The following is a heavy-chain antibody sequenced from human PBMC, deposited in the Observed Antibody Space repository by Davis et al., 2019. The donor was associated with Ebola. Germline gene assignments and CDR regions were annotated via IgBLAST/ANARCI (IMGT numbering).Heavy chain of an antibody. V-gene: IGHV4-4*07. CDR1: GGSISSYY. J-gene: IGHJ2*01. Sequence: PGGSLRLSCTVSGGSISSYYWSWIRQPAGKGLEWIGRIYTSGSTNYNPSLKSRVTMSVDTSKNQFSLKLSSVTAADTAVYYCARVPSLGDVGLTTLWHWGYFDLWGRGTLVTVSS. D-gene: IGHD3-10*01. CDR3: ARVPSLGDVGLTTLWHWGYFDL. CDR2: IYTSGST.